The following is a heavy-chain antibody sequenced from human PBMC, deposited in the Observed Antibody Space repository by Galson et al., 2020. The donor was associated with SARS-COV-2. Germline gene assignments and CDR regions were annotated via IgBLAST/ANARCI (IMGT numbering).Heavy chain of an antibody. Sequence: GGSLRLSCAASGFTFSSYGMHWVRQAPGKGLEWVAVIWYDGSNKYYADSVKGRFTISRDNSKNTLYLQMNSLRAEDTAVYYCARDESAYDSSGYYYPPYYYYGMDVWGQGTTVTVSS. V-gene: IGHV3-33*01. CDR2: IWYDGSNK. J-gene: IGHJ6*02. CDR1: GFTFSSYG. CDR3: ARDESAYDSSGYYYPPYYYYGMDV. D-gene: IGHD3-22*01.